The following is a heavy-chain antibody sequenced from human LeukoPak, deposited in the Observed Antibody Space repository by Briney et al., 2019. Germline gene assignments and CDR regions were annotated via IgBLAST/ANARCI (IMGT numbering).Heavy chain of an antibody. J-gene: IGHJ4*02. V-gene: IGHV3-23*01. CDR2: ISGSGGST. CDR1: GFTFSSYA. Sequence: GGSLRLSCAASGFTFSSYAMSWVRQAPGKGLEWVSAISGSGGSTYYADSVKGRFTISRDNSKNTQYLQMNSLRAEDTAVYYCAKTPTSYSGSRGGAFDYWGQGTLVTVSS. CDR3: AKTPTSYSGSRGGAFDY. D-gene: IGHD1-26*01.